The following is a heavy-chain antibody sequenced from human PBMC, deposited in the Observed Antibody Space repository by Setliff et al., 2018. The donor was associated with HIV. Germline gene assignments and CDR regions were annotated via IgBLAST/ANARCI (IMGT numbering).Heavy chain of an antibody. Sequence: GASLKVSCKPSGYTFTNYDINWVRQAVGQGLEWMGWMNPDSRNTGYAQRFEGSVTMTWDTSISTAYMELNNVKFEDTAIYYCARARTDYYDRRRRSHYYIDVWARGATVTVSS. D-gene: IGHD3-22*01. CDR3: ARARTDYYDRRRRSHYYIDV. CDR2: MNPDSRNT. V-gene: IGHV1-8*02. CDR1: GYTFTNYD. J-gene: IGHJ6*03.